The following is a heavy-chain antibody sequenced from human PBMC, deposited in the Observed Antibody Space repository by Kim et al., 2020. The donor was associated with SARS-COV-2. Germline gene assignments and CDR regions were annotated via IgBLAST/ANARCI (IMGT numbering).Heavy chain of an antibody. V-gene: IGHV6-1*01. CDR1: GDSVSSNSAA. D-gene: IGHD6-19*01. Sequence: SQTLSLTCAISGDSVSSNSAAWNWIRQSPSRGLEWLGRTYYRSKWYNDYAVSVKSRITINPDTSKNQFSLQLNSVTPEDTAVYYCARDSVASRWHIRNWFDPWGQGTLVTVSS. J-gene: IGHJ5*02. CDR2: TYYRSKWYN. CDR3: ARDSVASRWHIRNWFDP.